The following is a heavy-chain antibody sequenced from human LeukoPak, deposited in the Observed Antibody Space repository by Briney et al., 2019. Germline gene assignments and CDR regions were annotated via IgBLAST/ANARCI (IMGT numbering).Heavy chain of an antibody. V-gene: IGHV3-49*03. CDR3: TRRKSSGFRFDP. D-gene: IGHD6-19*01. CDR2: IRSKAYGGTT. J-gene: IGHJ5*02. CDR1: GFTFSNAW. Sequence: GGSLRLSCAASGFTFSNAWMSWFRQAPGKGLEWVGFIRSKAYGGTTEYAASVKGRFTISRDDSKSIAYLQMNSLKTEDTAVYYCTRRKSSGFRFDPWGQGTLVTVSS.